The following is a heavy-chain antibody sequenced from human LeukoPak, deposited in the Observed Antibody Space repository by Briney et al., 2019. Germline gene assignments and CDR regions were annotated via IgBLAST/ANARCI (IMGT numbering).Heavy chain of an antibody. V-gene: IGHV3-23*01. D-gene: IGHD1-26*01. J-gene: IGHJ4*02. CDR3: ARVRQSGSPLDY. CDR1: GFTFSSYA. CDR2: ISGSGGST. Sequence: PGGSLRLSCAASGFTFSSYAMSWVRQAPGKGLEWVSVISGSGGSTSYADSVKGRFTISRDNGKNSLYLQMNSLRAEDTAVYYCARVRQSGSPLDYWGQGTLVSVSS.